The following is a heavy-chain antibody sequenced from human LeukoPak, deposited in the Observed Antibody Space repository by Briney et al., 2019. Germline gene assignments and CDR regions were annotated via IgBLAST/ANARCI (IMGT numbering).Heavy chain of an antibody. CDR3: TRQRLGVFDH. D-gene: IGHD6-25*01. Sequence: GGSLRLSCAASGFTFSNFEMNWVRQAPGKGLEWVPYISLSSSHIYYADSVRGRFTISRDNAKSSLFLQMNSLRVEDTAVYYCTRQRLGVFDHWGQGALVTVSS. CDR2: ISLSSSHI. CDR1: GFTFSNFE. J-gene: IGHJ4*02. V-gene: IGHV3-48*03.